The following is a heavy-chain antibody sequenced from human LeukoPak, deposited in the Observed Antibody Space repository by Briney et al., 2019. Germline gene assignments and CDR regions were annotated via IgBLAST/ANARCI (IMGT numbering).Heavy chain of an antibody. J-gene: IGHJ6*03. V-gene: IGHV4-61*02. CDR2: ISSSGST. CDR1: GDSISSGDYY. Sequence: SQTLSLTCTVSGDSISSGDYYWSWIRQPAGKGLEWIGRISSSGSTNYNPSLKSRVTISEDTSKNQFSLKVSSVTAADTAVYYCARKVANRRTFGYSETIYNSYYYMDVWGKGTTVTVSS. CDR3: ARKVANRRTFGYSETIYNSYYYMDV. D-gene: IGHD5-24*01.